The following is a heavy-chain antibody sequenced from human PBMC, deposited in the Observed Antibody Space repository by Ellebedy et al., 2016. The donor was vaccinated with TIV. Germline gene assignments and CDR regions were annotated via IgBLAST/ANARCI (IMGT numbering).Heavy chain of an antibody. D-gene: IGHD2-2*01. V-gene: IGHV4-34*01. Sequence: SETLSLTXAVYGGSFSGYYWSWIRQPPGKGLEWIGEINHSGSTNYNPSLKSRVTISVDTSKNQFSLKLSSVTAADTAVYYCARLRPRYCSSTSCSGWFDPWGQGTLVTVSS. J-gene: IGHJ5*02. CDR3: ARLRPRYCSSTSCSGWFDP. CDR2: INHSGST. CDR1: GGSFSGYY.